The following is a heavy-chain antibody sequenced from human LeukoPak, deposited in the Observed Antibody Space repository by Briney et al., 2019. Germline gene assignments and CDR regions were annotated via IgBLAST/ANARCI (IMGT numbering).Heavy chain of an antibody. CDR3: ARVGESWNYPSIWFDP. V-gene: IGHV3-66*01. CDR1: GFTVSSNY. CDR2: IYSGGST. D-gene: IGHD1-7*01. Sequence: GGSLKLSCAASGFTVSSNYMSWVRQAPGKGLEWVSVIYSGGSTYYADSVKGRFTISRDNSKNTLYLQMNSLRAEDTAVYYCARVGESWNYPSIWFDPWGQGTLVTVSS. J-gene: IGHJ5*02.